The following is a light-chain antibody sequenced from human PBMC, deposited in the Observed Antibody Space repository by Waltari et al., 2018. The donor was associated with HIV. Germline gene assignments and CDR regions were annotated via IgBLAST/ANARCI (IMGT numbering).Light chain of an antibody. J-gene: IGKJ1*01. V-gene: IGKV3-15*01. CDR2: GAS. CDR1: QSVSNS. CDR3: QHYDRWPWG. Sequence: IVMTQSPATLSVSPGGRATLSCRASQSVSNSLVWYQQRPGQAPRHLIYGASTRATGIPGRFSGSGSGTEFTLTINSLQSEDFALYYCQHYDRWPWGFGQGTKVEIK.